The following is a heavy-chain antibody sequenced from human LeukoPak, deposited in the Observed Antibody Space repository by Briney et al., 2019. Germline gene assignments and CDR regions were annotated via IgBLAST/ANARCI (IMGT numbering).Heavy chain of an antibody. D-gene: IGHD6-13*01. J-gene: IGHJ5*02. CDR2: IIPIFGTA. CDR1: GGTFSSYA. CDR3: AIPGYSSSWYRFDP. V-gene: IGHV1-69*05. Sequence: GASVKVSCKASGGTFSSYAISWVRQAPGQGLEWIGGIIPIFGTANYAQKFQGRVTITTDESTSTAYMELSSLRSEDTAVYCCAIPGYSSSWYRFDPWGQGTLVTVSS.